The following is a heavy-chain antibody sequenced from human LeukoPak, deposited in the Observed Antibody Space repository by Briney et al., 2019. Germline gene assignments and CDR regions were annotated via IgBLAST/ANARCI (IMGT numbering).Heavy chain of an antibody. J-gene: IGHJ4*02. V-gene: IGHV4-59*01. Sequence: PSETLSLTCTVSGGSISSYYWSWIRQPPGKGLEWIGYIYYSGNTNYNPSPKSRVTISLDTSKNQFSLKLISVTAADTAVYYCARGVGSGYTDYWGQGALVTVSS. CDR1: GGSISSYY. CDR3: ARGVGSGYTDY. CDR2: IYYSGNT. D-gene: IGHD3-22*01.